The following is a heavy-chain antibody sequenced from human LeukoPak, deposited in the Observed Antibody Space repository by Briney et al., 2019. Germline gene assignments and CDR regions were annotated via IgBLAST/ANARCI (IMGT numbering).Heavy chain of an antibody. CDR3: TTELYGGPDN. CDR2: IRSKANSYAT. CDR1: GFTFSYSS. V-gene: IGHV3-73*01. D-gene: IGHD1-26*01. Sequence: SGGSLKLSCGASGFTFSYSSLHWVRQAARKGLDWVGRIRSKANSYATAYAASVNGRFTISRDDSTNTAYLQMNSLNTEDTAVYYCTTELYGGPDNWGQGTLVTVSS. J-gene: IGHJ4*02.